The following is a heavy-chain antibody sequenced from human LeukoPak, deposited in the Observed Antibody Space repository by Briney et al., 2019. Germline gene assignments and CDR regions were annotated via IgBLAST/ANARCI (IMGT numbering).Heavy chain of an antibody. Sequence: GGSLRLSCAASGFTFSSYAMHWVRQAPGKGLEWVAVISYDGSNKYYADSVKGRFTISRDNSKNTLYLQMNSLRAEDTAVYYCAKEGEGYTVTTGRFDYWGQGTLVTVSS. J-gene: IGHJ4*02. CDR1: GFTFSSYA. CDR2: ISYDGSNK. CDR3: AKEGEGYTVTTGRFDY. V-gene: IGHV3-30-3*01. D-gene: IGHD4-17*01.